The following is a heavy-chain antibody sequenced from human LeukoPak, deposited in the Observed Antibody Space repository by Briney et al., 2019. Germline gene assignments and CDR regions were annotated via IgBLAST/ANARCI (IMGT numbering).Heavy chain of an antibody. Sequence: GESLKVSGKSSGYTFTRYWVYWVRQMPGKGLEWMGIISRGASYTRYSPSFQGQVTISADKSINTAYLQWSSLKASDTAMYFCARGDDLLLLDYWGQGTLVTVSS. V-gene: IGHV5-51*01. D-gene: IGHD3-16*01. CDR1: GYTFTRYW. CDR3: ARGDDLLLLDY. J-gene: IGHJ4*02. CDR2: ISRGASYT.